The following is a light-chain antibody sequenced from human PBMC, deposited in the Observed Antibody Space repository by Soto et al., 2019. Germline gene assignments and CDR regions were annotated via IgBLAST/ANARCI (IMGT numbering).Light chain of an antibody. J-gene: IGLJ2*01. CDR3: SSYTSSSTPI. Sequence: QSPLTQPASVSGSPGQSITISCTGTSSDVAGYNYVSWYQQHPGNAPKLMIYDVSNRPSGVSNRFSGSKSGNTASLTISGLQAEDEADYYCSSYTSSSTPIFGGGTQVTVL. V-gene: IGLV2-14*01. CDR2: DVS. CDR1: SSDVAGYNY.